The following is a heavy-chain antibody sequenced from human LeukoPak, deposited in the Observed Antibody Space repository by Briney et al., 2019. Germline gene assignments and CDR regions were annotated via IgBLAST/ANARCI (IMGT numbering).Heavy chain of an antibody. CDR3: AKGGSGSWDYFDY. J-gene: IGHJ4*02. Sequence: GGSLRLSCVVSGFTFSSYGMSWVRQAPGKGLEWVSALSSGGVSTYYADSVKGRFTISRDISKNTLYLQMNTLRAEDTAVYHCAKGGSGSWDYFDYWGQGTLVTVSS. D-gene: IGHD6-13*01. CDR1: GFTFSSYG. V-gene: IGHV3-23*01. CDR2: LSSGGVST.